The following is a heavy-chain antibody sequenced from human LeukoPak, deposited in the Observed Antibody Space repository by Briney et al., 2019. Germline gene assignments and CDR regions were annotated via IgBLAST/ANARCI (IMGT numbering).Heavy chain of an antibody. D-gene: IGHD1-26*01. Sequence: ASVKVSCKASGYTFTSHGITWVRQAPGQGFEWMGWISAYNGNTNYAQKLQGRVTMTTDTSTSTAYMELRSLRSDDTAVYYCARDEYSGSYPDAFDIWGQGTMVTVSS. CDR2: ISAYNGNT. CDR1: GYTFTSHG. J-gene: IGHJ3*02. CDR3: ARDEYSGSYPDAFDI. V-gene: IGHV1-18*01.